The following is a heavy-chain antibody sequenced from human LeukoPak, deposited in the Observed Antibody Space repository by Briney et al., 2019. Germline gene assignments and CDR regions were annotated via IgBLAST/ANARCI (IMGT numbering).Heavy chain of an antibody. CDR3: ARGSSGSYLNYFDY. V-gene: IGHV1-46*01. CDR1: GYPFTNFY. J-gene: IGHJ4*02. CDR2: IDPSGGST. Sequence: GASVTVSCKASGYPFTNFYVHCVRQAPGQGLEWMGIIDPSGGSTSYAQKFQGRVTMTRDMSTSTVYMELSSLRSEDTAVYHCARGSSGSYLNYFDYWGQGTLVTVSS. D-gene: IGHD1-26*01.